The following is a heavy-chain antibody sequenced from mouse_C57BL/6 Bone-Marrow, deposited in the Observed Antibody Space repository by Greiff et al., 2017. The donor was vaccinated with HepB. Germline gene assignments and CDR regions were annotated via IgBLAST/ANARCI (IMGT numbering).Heavy chain of an antibody. J-gene: IGHJ2*01. CDR1: GFNIKDDY. V-gene: IGHV14-4*01. CDR3: TAIYYFDY. Sequence: VQLQQSGVELVRPGASVKLSCTASGFNIKDDYMHWVKQRPEQGLEWIGWIDPENGDTEYASKFQGKATITADTSSNTAYLQLSSLTSEDTAVYYCTAIYYFDYWGQGTTLTVSS. CDR2: IDPENGDT.